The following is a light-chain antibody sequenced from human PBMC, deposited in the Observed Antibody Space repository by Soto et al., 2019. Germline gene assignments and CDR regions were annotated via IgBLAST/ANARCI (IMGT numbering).Light chain of an antibody. CDR3: MQALQTPLT. J-gene: IGKJ4*01. Sequence: DIVMTQSPLSLPVTPGEPASISCRSSQRLLHSNGYNYLDWYLQKPVQSPQLLIYLGSNRASGVPDRFIGSGSGTDVTLKISRVEAEDVGVYYCMQALQTPLTFGGGTKGEIK. CDR1: QRLLHSNGYNY. CDR2: LGS. V-gene: IGKV2-28*01.